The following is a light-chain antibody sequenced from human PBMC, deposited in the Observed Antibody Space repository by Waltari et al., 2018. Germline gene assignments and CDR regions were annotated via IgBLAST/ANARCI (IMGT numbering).Light chain of an antibody. V-gene: IGKV3-11*01. CDR1: QSVRSY. J-gene: IGKJ4*01. CDR2: VAS. CDR3: QQLYSWPLT. Sequence: EIVLTQSPATLSLSPGERATLSCRASQSVRSYLAWYQQKPGQAPRLLIYVASKRATGIPARFSGSGSGTDFTLTISSLEPEDFAVYYCQQLYSWPLTFGGGTKVEIK.